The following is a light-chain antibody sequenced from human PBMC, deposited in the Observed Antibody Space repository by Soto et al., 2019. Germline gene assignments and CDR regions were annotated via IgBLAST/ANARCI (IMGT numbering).Light chain of an antibody. J-gene: IGKJ1*01. V-gene: IGKV1-5*01. Sequence: DIQLTQSPSTLSSSVLETFTISFRASESLIGWLAWYQQRPGSAPKLLIYDASSLEGGVPSRFTGDGSGTEFSLTIASLQPDDFGTYYCQQYKSYPWTFGQGTKVDIK. CDR2: DAS. CDR1: ESLIGW. CDR3: QQYKSYPWT.